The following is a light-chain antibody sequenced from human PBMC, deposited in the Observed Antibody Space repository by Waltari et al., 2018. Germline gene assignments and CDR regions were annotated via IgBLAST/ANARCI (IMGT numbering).Light chain of an antibody. CDR2: DVR. J-gene: IGLJ2*01. CDR1: SSDIGGYSF. Sequence: QSALTQPASVSGSPGQSITISCTGTSSDIGGYSFVSWYQQHPGSAHKVIIYDVRSRPSGVSVRFSGSKSGNTSYLTISGLQTDDEADYYCCSYTMSNSVVFGGGTKLTVL. V-gene: IGLV2-14*03. CDR3: CSYTMSNSVV.